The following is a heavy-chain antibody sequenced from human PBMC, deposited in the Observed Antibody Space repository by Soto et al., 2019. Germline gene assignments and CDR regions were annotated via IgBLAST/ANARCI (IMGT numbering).Heavy chain of an antibody. CDR1: GSPFSTSA. J-gene: IGHJ6*02. D-gene: IGHD1-26*01. Sequence: SLRLSCAASGSPFSTSAMNWVRQAPGKGLELVSIISATSDAAYYAESVKGRFTSSRDNSKNTLYLQMNSLRPEDTAVYYCGKYSGSYPVYNGMNVWGQGXTVTVYS. CDR2: ISATSDAA. CDR3: GKYSGSYPVYNGMNV. V-gene: IGHV3-23*01.